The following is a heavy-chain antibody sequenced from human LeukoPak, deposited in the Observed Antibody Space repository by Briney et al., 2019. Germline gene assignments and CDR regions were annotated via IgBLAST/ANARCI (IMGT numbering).Heavy chain of an antibody. J-gene: IGHJ4*02. Sequence: GGSLRLSCAASGFTFGSYGMHWVSQAPGKGLEWVTFIRSDGSNKYYADSVKGRFTISRDNSKNTLYLQMNTLIADDTAVYYCAKGVQQIVVVTAQHYLDYWGQGTLVTVSS. V-gene: IGHV3-30*02. D-gene: IGHD2-21*02. CDR1: GFTFGSYG. CDR2: IRSDGSNK. CDR3: AKGVQQIVVVTAQHYLDY.